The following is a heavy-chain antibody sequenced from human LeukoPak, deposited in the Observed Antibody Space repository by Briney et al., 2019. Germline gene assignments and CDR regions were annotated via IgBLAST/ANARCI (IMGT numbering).Heavy chain of an antibody. CDR2: ISGSGGST. J-gene: IGHJ6*03. CDR3: AKHVAVAGLSYYYYYMDV. V-gene: IGHV3-23*01. Sequence: GGSLRLSCAASGFTFSSYWMSWVRQAPGKGLEWVSAISGSGGSTYYADSVRGRFTISRDKSKNTLYLQMNSLRAEDTAVYYCAKHVAVAGLSYYYYYMDVWGKGTTVTVSS. CDR1: GFTFSSYW. D-gene: IGHD6-19*01.